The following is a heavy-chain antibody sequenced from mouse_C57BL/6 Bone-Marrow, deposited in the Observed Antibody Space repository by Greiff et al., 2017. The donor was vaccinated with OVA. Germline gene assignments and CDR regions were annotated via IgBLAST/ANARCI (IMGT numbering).Heavy chain of an antibody. CDR2: IDPENGDT. Sequence: VQLQQSVAELVRPGASVKLSCTASGFNIKDDYMHWVKQRPEQGLEWIGWIDPENGDTEYASKFQGKATITADTSSNTAYLQLSSLTSEDTAVYYCTKSFYYYGRSPFAYWGQGTLVTVSA. D-gene: IGHD1-1*01. CDR3: TKSFYYYGRSPFAY. J-gene: IGHJ3*01. CDR1: GFNIKDDY. V-gene: IGHV14-4*01.